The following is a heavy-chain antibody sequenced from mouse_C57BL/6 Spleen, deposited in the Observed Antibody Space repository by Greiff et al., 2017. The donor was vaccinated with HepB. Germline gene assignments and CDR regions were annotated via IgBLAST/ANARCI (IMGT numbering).Heavy chain of an antibody. CDR3: AREASYYGSSYSY. D-gene: IGHD1-1*01. V-gene: IGHV5-4*01. Sequence: EVKLVESGGGLVKPGGSLKLSCAASGFTFSSYAMSWVRQTPEKRLEWVATISDGGSYTYYPDNVKGRFTISRDNAKNNLYLQMSHLKSEDTAMYYCAREASYYGSSYSYWGQGTTLTVSS. J-gene: IGHJ2*01. CDR2: ISDGGSYT. CDR1: GFTFSSYA.